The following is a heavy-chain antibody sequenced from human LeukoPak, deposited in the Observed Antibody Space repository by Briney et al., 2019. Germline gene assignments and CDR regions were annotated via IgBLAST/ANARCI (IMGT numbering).Heavy chain of an antibody. CDR3: TTTTRGWYGVGDY. Sequence: RASETLSLTCTVSGGSISSSRYYWGWIRQAPGKGLEWIGSFYYSGSTYYNASLKSRVTISVDTSKSQFSLKLNSVTATDTAVYYCTTTTRGWYGVGDYWGQGTLVTVSS. V-gene: IGHV4-39*01. CDR1: GGSISSSRYY. CDR2: FYYSGST. D-gene: IGHD6-19*01. J-gene: IGHJ4*02.